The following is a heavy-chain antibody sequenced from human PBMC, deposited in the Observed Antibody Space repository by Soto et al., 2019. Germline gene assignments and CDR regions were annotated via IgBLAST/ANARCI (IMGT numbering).Heavy chain of an antibody. CDR1: GGIFSTYA. CDR3: ARDRDDYGSGNYYNRIDF. D-gene: IGHD3-10*01. J-gene: IGHJ4*02. V-gene: IGHV1-69*01. Sequence: QVQLVQSGAEVKKPGSSVKVSCKASGGIFSTYAISWLRQAPGQGLEWMGGIIPIFGTPNYAQRFQGRVTITAEESTSTDYMELSRLRSEETAVYYCARDRDDYGSGNYYNRIDFWGQGTLVTVSS. CDR2: IIPIFGTP.